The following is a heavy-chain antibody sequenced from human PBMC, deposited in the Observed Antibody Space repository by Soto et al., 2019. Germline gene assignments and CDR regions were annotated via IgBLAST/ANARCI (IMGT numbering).Heavy chain of an antibody. CDR1: GYTLTELS. D-gene: IGHD3-10*01. V-gene: IGHV1-24*01. Sequence: ASVKVSCKVSGYTLTELSMHWVRQAPGKGLEWMGGFDPEDGETIYAQKFQGRVTMTEDTSTDTAYMELSSLRSEDTAVYYCATSLLLWSLQAFDIWGQGTMVTVSS. J-gene: IGHJ3*02. CDR3: ATSLLLWSLQAFDI. CDR2: FDPEDGET.